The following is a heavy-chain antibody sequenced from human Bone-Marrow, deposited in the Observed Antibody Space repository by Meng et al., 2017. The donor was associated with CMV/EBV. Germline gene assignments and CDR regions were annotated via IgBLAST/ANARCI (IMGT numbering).Heavy chain of an antibody. J-gene: IGHJ5*02. V-gene: IGHV4-30-4*08. CDR1: GGTISSGDYY. D-gene: IGHD6-13*01. CDR2: TSYTGDT. Sequence: LRLSCTVSGGTISSGDYYWSWIRQPPGKGLEWIGYTSYTGDTHYNPSLKTRVTFSLDTSKSQFSLKLNSVTAADTAMYYCFRVATGTSWYDPWGPGTLVTVSS. CDR3: FRVATGTSWYDP.